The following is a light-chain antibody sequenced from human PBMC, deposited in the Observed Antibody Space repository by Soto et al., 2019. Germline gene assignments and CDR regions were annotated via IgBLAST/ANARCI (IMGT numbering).Light chain of an antibody. V-gene: IGKV1-5*03. Sequence: DIQMTQSPSTLSASVGDRVTITCRASQSINSWLAWFQQKPGKAPKLLIYKASSLESGVPSRFSGSGSETEFTLTISCLQPDDFATYFCQQYNIYSWTFGQGTKVEI. CDR1: QSINSW. CDR2: KAS. J-gene: IGKJ1*01. CDR3: QQYNIYSWT.